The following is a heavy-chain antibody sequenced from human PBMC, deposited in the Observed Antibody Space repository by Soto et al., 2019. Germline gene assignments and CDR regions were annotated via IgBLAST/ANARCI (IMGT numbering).Heavy chain of an antibody. Sequence: GGSLRLSGAASGCPFGGYSMNGVRQAPGKGLEWVSYISSSSSTIYYADSVTRRFTISRDNAKNSRYLQMNSLRADDTAVYYCARDAEHIVVVTAIPYGMDVWGQGTTVTVSS. CDR1: GCPFGGYS. CDR3: ARDAEHIVVVTAIPYGMDV. J-gene: IGHJ6*02. CDR2: ISSSSSTI. V-gene: IGHV3-48*01. D-gene: IGHD2-21*02.